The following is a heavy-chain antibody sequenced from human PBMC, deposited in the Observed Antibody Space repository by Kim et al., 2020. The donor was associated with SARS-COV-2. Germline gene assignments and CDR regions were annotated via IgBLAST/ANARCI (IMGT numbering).Heavy chain of an antibody. Sequence: SETLSLTCTVSGDSISSGDYYWSWIRQPPGKGLEWIGYIYYSGTTFHNPSLKSRVTVSLDTSKNQFSLRLSSVTAADTAVYYCAREYYGSGSYNYYYYYYMDGWGKGTTVTVSS. CDR1: GDSISSGDYY. V-gene: IGHV4-30-4*01. J-gene: IGHJ6*03. CDR3: AREYYGSGSYNYYYYYYMDG. D-gene: IGHD3-10*01. CDR2: IYYSGTT.